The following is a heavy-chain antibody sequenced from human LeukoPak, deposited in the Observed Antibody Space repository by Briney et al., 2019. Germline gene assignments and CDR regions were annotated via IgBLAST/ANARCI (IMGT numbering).Heavy chain of an antibody. CDR3: AKVAGYSSGWYMGDWFDP. J-gene: IGHJ5*02. CDR1: GFTFSTYW. Sequence: GGSLRLSCAASGFTFSTYWMTWVRQAPGKGLEWVANINQEGSETYYVDSVKGRFTISRDNAKNSLYLQMNSLRVEDTAVYYCAKVAGYSSGWYMGDWFDPWGQGTLVTVSS. V-gene: IGHV3-7*01. CDR2: INQEGSET. D-gene: IGHD6-19*01.